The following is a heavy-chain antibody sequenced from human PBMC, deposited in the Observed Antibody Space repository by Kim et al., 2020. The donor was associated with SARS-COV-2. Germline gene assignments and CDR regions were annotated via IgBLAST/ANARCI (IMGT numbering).Heavy chain of an antibody. D-gene: IGHD3-10*01. V-gene: IGHV4-39*01. CDR3: ARQEYYYGSGSRLGFDY. J-gene: IGHJ4*02. Sequence: LKSRITLSVDTSNNQFSLKLSSVTAADTALYYCARQEYYYGSGSRLGFDYWGQGNLVTVSS.